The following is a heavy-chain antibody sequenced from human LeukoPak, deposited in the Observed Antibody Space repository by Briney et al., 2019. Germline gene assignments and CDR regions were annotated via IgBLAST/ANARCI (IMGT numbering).Heavy chain of an antibody. CDR2: ISSSGSTM. J-gene: IGHJ3*02. CDR1: GFIFSDYY. CDR3: ARDYPRIEGAFDI. D-gene: IGHD2-21*01. Sequence: PGGSLRLSCAASGFIFSDYYMSWIRQAPGKGLEWVSYISSSGSTMYYTDSVKGRFTISRDNAKDSLYLQMNSLRAEDTAVYYCARDYPRIEGAFDIWGQGTMVTVSS. V-gene: IGHV3-11*01.